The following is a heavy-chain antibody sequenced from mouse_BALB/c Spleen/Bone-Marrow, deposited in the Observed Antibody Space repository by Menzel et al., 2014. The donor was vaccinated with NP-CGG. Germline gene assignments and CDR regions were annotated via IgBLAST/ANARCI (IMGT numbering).Heavy chain of an antibody. CDR3: ARTGYDYYFDY. Sequence: VQLQQSGAELVMPGASVKMSCKASGYTFTDYWMHWVKQRPGQGLEWIGAIDTSDSYTSYNQKFKGKATLTVDESSSTAYMQLSSLTSEDPAVYYCARTGYDYYFDYWGQGTTLTVSS. V-gene: IGHV1-69*01. D-gene: IGHD2-4*01. CDR2: IDTSDSYT. J-gene: IGHJ2*01. CDR1: GYTFTDYW.